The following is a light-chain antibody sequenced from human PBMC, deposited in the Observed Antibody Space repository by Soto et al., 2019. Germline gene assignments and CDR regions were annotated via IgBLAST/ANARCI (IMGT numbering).Light chain of an antibody. CDR2: DTS. Sequence: EIVLTQSPGTLSLSPGERATLSCRASQSVSSKLAWYQQKPGQAPRLLIYDTSTRATGIPARFSGSGSGTDFTLTISRLEPEDFAVYYCQQYGSSGTFGQGTKVDI. CDR3: QQYGSSGT. V-gene: IGKV3-20*01. CDR1: QSVSSK. J-gene: IGKJ1*01.